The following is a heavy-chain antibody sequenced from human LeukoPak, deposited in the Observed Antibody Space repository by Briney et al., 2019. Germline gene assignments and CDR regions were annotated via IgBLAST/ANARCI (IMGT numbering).Heavy chain of an antibody. CDR1: GGSITSYY. V-gene: IGHV4-59*08. J-gene: IGHJ4*02. CDR3: ARHDSPYTSGCPFGY. D-gene: IGHD6-19*01. CDR2: IYYSGST. Sequence: SETLSLTCTVSGGSITSYYWSWIRQSPGKGLEWIGNIYYSGSTNYNPSLKSRVTISVDTSKNQFSLKLSSVTAADTAVYYCARHDSPYTSGCPFGYWGQGTLVTVSS.